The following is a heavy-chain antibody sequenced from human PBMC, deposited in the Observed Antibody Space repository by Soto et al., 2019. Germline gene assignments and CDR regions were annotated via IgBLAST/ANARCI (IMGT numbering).Heavy chain of an antibody. CDR3: TRDRVPRNWNAVDHFDY. CDR2: IRSKAYGGTT. V-gene: IGHV3-49*04. Sequence: PGGSLRLSCTASGFTFGDYAMSWVRQAPGKGLEWVGFIRSKAYGGTTEYAASVKGRFTISRDDSKSIAYLQMNSLKTEDTAVYYCTRDRVPRNWNAVDHFDYWGQGTLVTVSS. J-gene: IGHJ4*02. CDR1: GFTFGDYA. D-gene: IGHD1-20*01.